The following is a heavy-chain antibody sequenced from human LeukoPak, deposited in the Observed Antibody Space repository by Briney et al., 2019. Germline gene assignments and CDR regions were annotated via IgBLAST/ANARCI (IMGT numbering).Heavy chain of an antibody. CDR2: IWYDGSNK. V-gene: IGHV3-33*08. J-gene: IGHJ4*02. Sequence: GGSLRLSCAASGFTFSSYWMSWVRQAPGKGLEWVAVIWYDGSNKYYADSVKGRFTISRDNSKNTLYLQMNSLRAEDTAVYYCARGHSSGWPYYFDYWGQGTLVTVSS. CDR1: GFTFSSYW. D-gene: IGHD6-19*01. CDR3: ARGHSSGWPYYFDY.